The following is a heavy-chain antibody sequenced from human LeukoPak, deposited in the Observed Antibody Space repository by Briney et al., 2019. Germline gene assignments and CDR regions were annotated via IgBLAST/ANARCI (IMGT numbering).Heavy chain of an antibody. CDR1: GVSFDDYY. CDR3: TRMTTGHDY. V-gene: IGHV4-34*01. D-gene: IGHD4-17*01. Sequence: PSETLSLTCAVSGVSFDDYYWSWVRQTPGKGLEWIGEINHSGYTNDSPSLKSRVTLSIDTSRKQFSLNLRSVTVADAGIYYCTRMTTGHDYWGQGTLATVSS. J-gene: IGHJ4*02. CDR2: INHSGYT.